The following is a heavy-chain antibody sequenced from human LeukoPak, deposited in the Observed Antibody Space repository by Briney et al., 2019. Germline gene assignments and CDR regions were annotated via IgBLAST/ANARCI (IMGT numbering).Heavy chain of an antibody. CDR1: GFTFSSYA. D-gene: IGHD2-2*01. CDR2: ISGSGGRT. Sequence: GGSLRLSCAASGFTFSSYAMSWVRQAPGKGLEWVSAISGSGGRTYYADSVKGRFTISRDNSKNTLYLQMNSLRAEDTAVYYCAKDRDIVVVPAARANWFDPWGQGTLVTVSS. V-gene: IGHV3-23*01. J-gene: IGHJ5*02. CDR3: AKDRDIVVVPAARANWFDP.